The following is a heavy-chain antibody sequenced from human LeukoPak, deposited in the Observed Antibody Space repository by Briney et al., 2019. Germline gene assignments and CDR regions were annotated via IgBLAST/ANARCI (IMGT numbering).Heavy chain of an antibody. D-gene: IGHD4-17*01. CDR3: AKEDGDYPFDY. V-gene: IGHV3-30*18. CDR2: ISYDGSNK. Sequence: GGSLRLSCAASGFTFSSYGMHWVRQAPGKGLEWVAVISYDGSNKYYADSVKGRFTISRDNSKNTLYLQMNSLRAKDTAVYYCAKEDGDYPFDYWGQGTLVTVSS. CDR1: GFTFSSYG. J-gene: IGHJ4*02.